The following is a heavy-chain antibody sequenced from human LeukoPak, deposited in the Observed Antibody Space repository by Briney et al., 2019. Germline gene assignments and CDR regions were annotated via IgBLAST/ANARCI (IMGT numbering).Heavy chain of an antibody. CDR3: AKDTAVAGTVGFDY. V-gene: IGHV3-23*01. J-gene: IGHJ4*02. CDR2: ISGSGGST. CDR1: GFTFSSYA. Sequence: GGSLRLSCAASGFTFSSYAMSWVRQAPGKGLEWVSAISGSGGSTYYADSVKGRFTISRDNSKNTLCLQMNSLRAEDTAVYYCAKDTAVAGTVGFDYWGQGTLVTVSS. D-gene: IGHD6-19*01.